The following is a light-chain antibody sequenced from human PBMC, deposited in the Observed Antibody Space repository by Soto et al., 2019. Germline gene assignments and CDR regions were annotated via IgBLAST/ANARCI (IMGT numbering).Light chain of an antibody. CDR2: DVS. J-gene: IGLJ3*02. V-gene: IGLV2-14*01. Sequence: QSALTQPASVSGSPGQSITLSCPGTSSDVGGYNYVSWYQQHPGKAPKLMIYDVSNRPSGVSNRFSGSKSGNTASLTISGLQAEDEADYYCSSYTSSSTLVFGGGTQLTVL. CDR3: SSYTSSSTLV. CDR1: SSDVGGYNY.